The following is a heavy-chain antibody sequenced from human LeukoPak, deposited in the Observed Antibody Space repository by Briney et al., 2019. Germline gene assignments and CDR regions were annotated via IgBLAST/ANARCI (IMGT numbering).Heavy chain of an antibody. CDR3: AREAAAAPFDY. Sequence: SVKDSCKASGGTFSSYAISWVRQAPGQGLEWMGGIIPIFGTANYAQKFQGRVTNTADESTSTAYMELSSLRSEDTAVYYCAREAAAAPFDYWGQGTLVTVSS. D-gene: IGHD6-13*01. CDR1: GGTFSSYA. J-gene: IGHJ4*02. V-gene: IGHV1-69*01. CDR2: IIPIFGTA.